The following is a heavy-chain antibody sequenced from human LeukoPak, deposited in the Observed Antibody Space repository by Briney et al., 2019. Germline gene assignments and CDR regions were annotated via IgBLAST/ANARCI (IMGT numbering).Heavy chain of an antibody. CDR3: AAKGFVAMAHAFDI. V-gene: IGHV1-24*01. D-gene: IGHD2-21*01. Sequence: GSVKVSCKVSGYTLTELSMHWVRQAPGKGLEWMGGFDPEDGETIYAQKFQGRVTMTEDTSTDTAYMELSSLRSEDTAVYYCAAKGFVAMAHAFDIWGQGTMVTVSS. CDR2: FDPEDGET. J-gene: IGHJ3*02. CDR1: GYTLTELS.